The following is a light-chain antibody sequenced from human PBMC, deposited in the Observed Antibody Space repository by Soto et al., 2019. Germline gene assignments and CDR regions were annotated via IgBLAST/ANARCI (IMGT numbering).Light chain of an antibody. CDR2: LGSDGSH. J-gene: IGLJ3*02. V-gene: IGLV4-69*01. Sequence: QLVLTQPPSASASLGASVKLTCTLSSGHIDYAIAWHQQQPEKGPRYLMMLGSDGSHHRGDGIPDRFSVSSSGAERSLTISSLQSEDEADYYCQTWGKDIRVFGGGTKLTVL. CDR3: QTWGKDIRV. CDR1: SGHIDYA.